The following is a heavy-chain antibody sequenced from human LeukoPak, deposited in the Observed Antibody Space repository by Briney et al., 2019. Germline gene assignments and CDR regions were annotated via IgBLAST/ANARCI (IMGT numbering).Heavy chain of an antibody. CDR2: IYHSGST. J-gene: IGHJ4*02. CDR3: ASGGSGSYYMDFDY. Sequence: SETLSLTCAVSGGSISSGGYSWRWIRQPPGKGLEWIGYIYHSGSTYYNPSLKSRVTISVDRSKNQFSLKLSSVTAADTAVYYCASGGSGSYYMDFDYWGQGTLVTVSS. V-gene: IGHV4-30-2*01. CDR1: GGSISSGGYS. D-gene: IGHD1-26*01.